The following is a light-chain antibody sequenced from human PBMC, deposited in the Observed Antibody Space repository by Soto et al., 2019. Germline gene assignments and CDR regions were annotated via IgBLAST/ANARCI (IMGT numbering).Light chain of an antibody. CDR2: DAS. CDR1: QTISSW. V-gene: IGKV1-5*01. Sequence: DIQLTQSPSTLSASVGDRVTITCRASQTISSWLAWYQQRPGKAPRLLSYDASTLESGVPTRFSGSVSGTEFTLTISSLQPEDFATYYCHQYNSFSPYTFGQGTNLEI. CDR3: HQYNSFSPYT. J-gene: IGKJ2*01.